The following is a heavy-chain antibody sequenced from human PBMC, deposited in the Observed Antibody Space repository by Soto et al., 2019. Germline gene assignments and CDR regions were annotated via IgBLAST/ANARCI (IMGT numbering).Heavy chain of an antibody. Sequence: QLQLQESGSGLVKPSQTLSLTCAVSGGSISSGGYSCSWIRQPPGKGLEWIGYIYHSGSTYYNPSIKRRVTISVYRFKNQFSLKLSSVNAVETAVYYCARVPDVWGQATTVTVSS. V-gene: IGHV4-30-2*01. CDR2: IYHSGST. CDR3: ARVPDV. J-gene: IGHJ6*02. CDR1: GGSISSGGYS.